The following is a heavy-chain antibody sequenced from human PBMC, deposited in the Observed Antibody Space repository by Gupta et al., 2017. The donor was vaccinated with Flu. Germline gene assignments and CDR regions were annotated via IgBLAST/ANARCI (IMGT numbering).Heavy chain of an antibody. CDR3: ARDRPGVLITIRGGSGMDV. J-gene: IGHJ6*02. Sequence: QVQLVESGGGVVQPGRSLRLSCAASGFTFSSYGMHWVRPAPGKGLEWGAVIWYDGSNKYYADSVKGRFTISRDNSKNTLYLQMNSLRAEDTAVYYCARDRPGVLITIRGGSGMDVWGQGTTVTVSS. D-gene: IGHD3-3*01. CDR2: IWYDGSNK. V-gene: IGHV3-33*01. CDR1: GFTFSSYG.